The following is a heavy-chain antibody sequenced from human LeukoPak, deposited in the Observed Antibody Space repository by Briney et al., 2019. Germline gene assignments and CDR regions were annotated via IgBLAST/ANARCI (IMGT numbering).Heavy chain of an antibody. V-gene: IGHV3-74*01. CDR3: ARVATGSYDWFDP. J-gene: IGHJ5*02. Sequence: GGSLGLSCAAPGFTLNGYWMRWVRQAPGKGLVWVSRINSDGSTTSYADSVKGRFTISRDNSKNTLYLQMNSLRAEDTAVYFCARVATGSYDWFDPWGQGTLVTVSS. CDR2: INSDGSTT. D-gene: IGHD3-10*01. CDR1: GFTLNGYW.